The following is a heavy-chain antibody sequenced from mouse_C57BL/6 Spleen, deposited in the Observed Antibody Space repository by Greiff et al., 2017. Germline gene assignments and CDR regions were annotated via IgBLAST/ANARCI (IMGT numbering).Heavy chain of an antibody. CDR1: GYTFTSYW. V-gene: IGHV1-64*01. CDR2: IHPNSGST. CDR3: ARDYTGSSYPAMDY. D-gene: IGHD1-1*01. Sequence: QVQLQQPGAELVKPGASVKLSCKASGYTFTSYWMHWVKQRPGHGLEWLGMIHPNSGSTNYNEKFKSKATLTVDKSSSTAYMQLSSLTSEDSAVYYCARDYTGSSYPAMDYWGQGTSVTVSS. J-gene: IGHJ4*01.